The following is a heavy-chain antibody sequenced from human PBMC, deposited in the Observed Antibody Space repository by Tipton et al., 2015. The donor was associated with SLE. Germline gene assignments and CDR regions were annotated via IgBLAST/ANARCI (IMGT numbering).Heavy chain of an antibody. Sequence: GSLRLSCATSGFTLSSYWMAWLRQTPGKGLEWVANINHEGTEKFYADSLKGRFTISRDNVKNSLFLQMSSLRVEDTAVYYCARERLAAVDYNWFDPWGQGTLVTVSS. CDR3: ARERLAAVDYNWFDP. J-gene: IGHJ5*02. CDR2: INHEGTEK. V-gene: IGHV3-7*01. CDR1: GFTLSSYW. D-gene: IGHD6-13*01.